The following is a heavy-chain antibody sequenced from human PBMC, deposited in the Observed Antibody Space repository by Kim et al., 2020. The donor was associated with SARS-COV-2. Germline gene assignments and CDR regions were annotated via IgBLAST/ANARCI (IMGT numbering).Heavy chain of an antibody. Sequence: SETLSLTCTVSGGSISSSSYYWGWIRQPPGKGLEWIGSIYYSGSTYYNPSLKSRVTISVDTSKNQFSLKLSSVTAADTAVYYCARQGCSCCSCYSYYYY. J-gene: IGHJ6*01. D-gene: IGHD2-15*01. CDR2: IYYSGST. CDR1: GGSISSSSYY. CDR3: ARQGCSCCSCYSYYYY. V-gene: IGHV4-39*01.